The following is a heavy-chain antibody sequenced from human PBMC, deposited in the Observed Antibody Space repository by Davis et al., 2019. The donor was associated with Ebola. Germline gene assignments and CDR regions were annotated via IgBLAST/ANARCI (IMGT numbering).Heavy chain of an antibody. CDR3: ARDPGYCSGGSCYSLGYYYYGMDV. D-gene: IGHD2-15*01. V-gene: IGHV3-11*04. J-gene: IGHJ6*02. CDR1: GFTFSDYY. Sequence: PGGSLRLSCAASGFTFSDYYMSWIRQAPGKGLEWVSYISSSGSTIYYADSVKGRFTISRDNAKNSLYLQMNSLRAEDTAVYYCARDPGYCSGGSCYSLGYYYYGMDVWGQGTTVTVSS. CDR2: ISSSGSTI.